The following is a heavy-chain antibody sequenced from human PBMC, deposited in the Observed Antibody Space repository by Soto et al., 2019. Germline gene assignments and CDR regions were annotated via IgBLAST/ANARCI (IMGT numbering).Heavy chain of an antibody. CDR2: ISAYNGNT. J-gene: IGHJ6*02. V-gene: IGHV1-18*01. CDR1: GYTFTSYG. D-gene: IGHD3-22*01. CDR3: ARDKGGYYYDSSGPSFSDV. Sequence: QVQLVQSGAEVKKPGASVKVSCKASGYTFTSYGISWVRQAPGQGLEWMGWISAYNGNTNYAQKLQGRVTMTTDTSKSTAYMELRSLRSDDTAVYYCARDKGGYYYDSSGPSFSDVWGQGTTVTVSS.